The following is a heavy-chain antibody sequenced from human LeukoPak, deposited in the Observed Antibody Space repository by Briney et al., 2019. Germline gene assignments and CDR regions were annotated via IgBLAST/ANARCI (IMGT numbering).Heavy chain of an antibody. CDR3: ARGKESYGFGAFDI. Sequence: SETLSLTCTVSGGSVSSGSYYWSWTRQPPGKGLEWIGYIYYSGSTNYNPSLKSRVTISVDTSKNQFSLKLSSVTAADTAVYYCARGKESYGFGAFDIWGQGTMVTVSS. J-gene: IGHJ3*02. V-gene: IGHV4-61*01. CDR1: GGSVSSGSYY. CDR2: IYYSGST. D-gene: IGHD5-18*01.